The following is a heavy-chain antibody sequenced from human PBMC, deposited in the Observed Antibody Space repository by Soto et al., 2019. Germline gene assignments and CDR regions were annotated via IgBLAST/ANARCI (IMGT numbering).Heavy chain of an antibody. CDR2: FRSGGDDGTT. V-gene: IGHV3-23*01. D-gene: IGHD3-10*01. Sequence: PGGSLRLSCVASGFTFSSYSMSWVRQAPGKGLEWVSGFRSGGDDGTTYYADSVKGRFTISRDNAKNTLFLQMNRLRAEDTAIYYCAKKVNSGPGSQYFDYWGQGTLVTVSS. CDR3: AKKVNSGPGSQYFDY. CDR1: GFTFSSYS. J-gene: IGHJ4*02.